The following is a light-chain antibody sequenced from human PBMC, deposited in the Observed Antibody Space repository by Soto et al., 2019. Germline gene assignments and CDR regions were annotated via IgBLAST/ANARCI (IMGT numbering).Light chain of an antibody. CDR1: QDISKY. J-gene: IGKJ3*01. Sequence: DIQMTQSPSSLSASVGDRITITCQASQDISKYLIWYQQTPGKAPKFLIYEASNLERGVPSRFSGSGSGTDFTFTINSLQPEDIATYDCQQYHSLPFTFGPGTKLDIK. CDR2: EAS. CDR3: QQYHSLPFT. V-gene: IGKV1-33*01.